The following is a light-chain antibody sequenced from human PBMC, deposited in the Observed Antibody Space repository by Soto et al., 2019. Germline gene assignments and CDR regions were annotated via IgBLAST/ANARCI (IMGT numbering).Light chain of an antibody. V-gene: IGLV2-8*01. CDR2: EVS. Sequence: QSALTQPPSASGSPRQSVTISCTGTSSDVGGYNYVSWYQQHPGKAPKLMIYEVSKRPSGVPDRFSGSKSGNTASLTVSGLPAEDEADYYCSSYAGSLYVFGTGTKVTVL. CDR1: SSDVGGYNY. J-gene: IGLJ1*01. CDR3: SSYAGSLYV.